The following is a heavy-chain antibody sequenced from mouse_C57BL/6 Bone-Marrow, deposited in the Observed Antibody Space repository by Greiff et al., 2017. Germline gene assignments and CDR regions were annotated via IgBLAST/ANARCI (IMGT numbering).Heavy chain of an antibody. CDR2: IYPGGGYT. CDR3: ARSRYYGSSFYYAMDY. CDR1: GYTFTNYW. D-gene: IGHD1-1*01. J-gene: IGHJ4*01. V-gene: IGHV1-63*01. Sequence: QVQLQQSGAELVRPGTSVKMSCKASGYTFTNYWIGWAKQRPGHGLEWIGDIYPGGGYTNYNEKFKGKATLTADKSSSTAYMQFSSLTSEDSAIYYCARSRYYGSSFYYAMDYWGQGTSVTVSS.